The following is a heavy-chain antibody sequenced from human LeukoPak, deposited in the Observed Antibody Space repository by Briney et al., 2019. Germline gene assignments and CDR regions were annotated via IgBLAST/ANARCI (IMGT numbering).Heavy chain of an antibody. CDR1: GYTFTSYG. D-gene: IGHD2-15*01. CDR3: ARATCAGGSCYYWYFDY. V-gene: IGHV1-18*01. Sequence: GASVKVSCKASGYTFTSYGISWVQQAPGQGLEWMGWISAYNGNTNYAQKLQGRVTMTTDTSTSTAYMELRSLRSDDTAVYYCARATCAGGSCYYWYFDYWGQGTLVTVSS. CDR2: ISAYNGNT. J-gene: IGHJ4*02.